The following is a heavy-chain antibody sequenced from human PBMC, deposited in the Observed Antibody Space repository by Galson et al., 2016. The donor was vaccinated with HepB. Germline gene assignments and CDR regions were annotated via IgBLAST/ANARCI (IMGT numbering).Heavy chain of an antibody. J-gene: IGHJ3*01. Sequence: SLRLSCAASGFTFSNYYMSWIRQAPGKGLEWVAYISPSTTHINYADSVMGRFTVSRDNAKNSLYLQMNSLGAEDTAVYYCASPSGGYSVHTFDLWGQGTMVTVSS. CDR2: ISPSTTHI. V-gene: IGHV3-11*06. D-gene: IGHD1-26*01. CDR3: ASPSGGYSVHTFDL. CDR1: GFTFSNYY.